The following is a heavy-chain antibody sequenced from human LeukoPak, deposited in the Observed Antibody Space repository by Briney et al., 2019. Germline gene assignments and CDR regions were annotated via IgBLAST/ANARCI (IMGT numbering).Heavy chain of an antibody. J-gene: IGHJ4*02. CDR3: ARFSSSGWWFDY. CDR2: IYYSGST. V-gene: IGHV4-59*01. Sequence: SETLSLTCTVSGGSLSSYYWSWIRQPPGKGLEWIWYIYYSGSTNYNPSLKSRVTISVDTSKNQFSLKLSSVTAADTAVYYCARFSSSGWWFDYWGQGTLVTVSS. CDR1: GGSLSSYY. D-gene: IGHD6-19*01.